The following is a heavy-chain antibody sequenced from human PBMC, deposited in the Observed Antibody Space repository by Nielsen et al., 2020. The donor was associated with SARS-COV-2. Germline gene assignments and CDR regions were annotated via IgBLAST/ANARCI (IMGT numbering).Heavy chain of an antibody. CDR3: ARDAYGDSSFDSYGLDF. CDR1: GASISGSDYY. V-gene: IGHV4-30-4*01. D-gene: IGHD4-17*01. Sequence: SETLSLTCSVSGASISGSDYYWTWIRQPPGKGLEWIGYIYYSGYTSYNPSLKSRVTISVDTSENQFSLEVRSVTAADTAVYYCARDAYGDSSFDSYGLDFLGQGTTVALSS. J-gene: IGHJ6*02. CDR2: IYYSGYT.